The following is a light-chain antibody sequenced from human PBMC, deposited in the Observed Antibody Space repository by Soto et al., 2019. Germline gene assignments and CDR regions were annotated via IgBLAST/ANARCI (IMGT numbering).Light chain of an antibody. CDR3: QPLNGYPHS. J-gene: IGKJ2*01. CDR1: QYISSH. V-gene: IGKV1-9*01. Sequence: DVQLTQSPTFLSASVGDRVTITCRASQYISSHLAWYQQIPGKGPKLLIYAASTLQSGVPSRFRDNKCRTDCPLAISSPLDEDFEPQCRQPLNGYPHSFGQGTKLEIK. CDR2: AAS.